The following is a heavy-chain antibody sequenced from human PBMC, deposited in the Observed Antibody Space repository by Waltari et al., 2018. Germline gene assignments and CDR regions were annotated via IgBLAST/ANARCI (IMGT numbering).Heavy chain of an antibody. Sequence: EVQLVESGGGLVQPGGSLRLSCAASGFTFSSYSMNWVRQAPGKGLEWVSYISSSSSTIYYADSVKGRFTISRDNAKNSLYLQMNSLRAEDTAVYYCAREDYYYDSSPLDYWGQGTLVTVSS. J-gene: IGHJ4*02. CDR2: ISSSSSTI. V-gene: IGHV3-48*01. D-gene: IGHD3-22*01. CDR3: AREDYYYDSSPLDY. CDR1: GFTFSSYS.